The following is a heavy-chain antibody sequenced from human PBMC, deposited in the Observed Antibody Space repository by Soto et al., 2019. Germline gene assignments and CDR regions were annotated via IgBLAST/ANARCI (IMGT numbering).Heavy chain of an antibody. Sequence: SETLSLTCAVHGGSFSGYYWSWIRQPPGKGLEWIGEINHSGSTNYNPSLKSRVTISVDTSKNYFSLNLSSLTAADTAVFYCAKTTYYYGSGSYYRWFDPWGHGTLV. CDR1: GGSFSGYY. J-gene: IGHJ5*02. D-gene: IGHD3-10*01. V-gene: IGHV4-34*01. CDR2: INHSGST. CDR3: AKTTYYYGSGSYYRWFDP.